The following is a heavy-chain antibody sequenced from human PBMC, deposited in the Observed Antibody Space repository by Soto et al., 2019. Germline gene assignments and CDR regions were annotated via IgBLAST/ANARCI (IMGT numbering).Heavy chain of an antibody. CDR3: AKESHSSGWYDWFDP. CDR1: GFTFSSYA. V-gene: IGHV3-23*01. Sequence: GGSLRLSCAASGFTFSSYAMSWVRQAPGKGLEWVSAISGSGGSTYYADSVKGRFTISRDNSKNTLYLQMNSLRAEDKAVYYCAKESHSSGWYDWFDPWGQGTLVTVSS. CDR2: ISGSGGST. D-gene: IGHD6-19*01. J-gene: IGHJ5*02.